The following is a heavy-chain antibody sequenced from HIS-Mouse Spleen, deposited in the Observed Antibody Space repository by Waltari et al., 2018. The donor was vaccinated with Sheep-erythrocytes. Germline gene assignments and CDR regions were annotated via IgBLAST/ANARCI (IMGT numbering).Heavy chain of an antibody. Sequence: QLQLQESGPGLVKPSETLSLTCTVSGGSISSSSYYWGWIRQPPGKGLEWIGSIYYSGSTYYNPSLKGRVTISVDTSKNQFSLKRSSVTAADTAVYYCARLYYYDSSGYYFDYWGQGTLVTVSS. V-gene: IGHV4-39*01. CDR2: IYYSGST. D-gene: IGHD3-22*01. CDR3: ARLYYYDSSGYYFDY. J-gene: IGHJ4*02. CDR1: GGSISSSSYY.